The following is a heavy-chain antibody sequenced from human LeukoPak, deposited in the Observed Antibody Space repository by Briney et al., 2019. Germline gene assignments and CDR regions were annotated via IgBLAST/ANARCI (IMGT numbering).Heavy chain of an antibody. CDR2: IWYDGSNK. CDR1: GFTFSSYG. D-gene: IGHD2-15*01. CDR3: ARERGYCRGGSCYSVRRLNWFDP. J-gene: IGHJ5*02. Sequence: GGSLRLSCAASGFTFSSYGMHWVRQAPGKGLEWVAVIWYDGSNKYYADSVKGRFTISRDNSKNTLYLQMNRLRAEDTAVYYCARERGYCRGGSCYSVRRLNWFDPWGQGTLVTVSS. V-gene: IGHV3-33*01.